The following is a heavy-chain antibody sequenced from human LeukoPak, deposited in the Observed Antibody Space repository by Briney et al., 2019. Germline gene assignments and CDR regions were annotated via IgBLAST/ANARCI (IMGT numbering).Heavy chain of an antibody. J-gene: IGHJ4*02. CDR1: GFTFSSYG. CDR3: ARDPYCSGGSCYSDYFDY. V-gene: IGHV3-30*02. Sequence: GGSLRLSCAASGFTFSSYGMHWVRQAPGKGLEWVAFIRYDGSNKYYADSVKGRFTISRDNSKNTLYLQMNSLRAEDTAVYYCARDPYCSGGSCYSDYFDYWGQGTLVTVSS. D-gene: IGHD2-15*01. CDR2: IRYDGSNK.